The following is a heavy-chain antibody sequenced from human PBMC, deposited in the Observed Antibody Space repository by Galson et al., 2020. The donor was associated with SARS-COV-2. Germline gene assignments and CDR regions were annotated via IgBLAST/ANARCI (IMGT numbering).Heavy chain of an antibody. Sequence: LSLTCAASGFTFDDYAMHWVRQAPGQGLEWVSLISWDGGSTYYADSVKGRFTISRDNSKNSLYLQMNSLRAEDTALYYCAKDIGSCSSTSCYYYYYMDVWGKGTTVTVSS. CDR3: AKDIGSCSSTSCYYYYYMDV. V-gene: IGHV3-43D*03. CDR2: ISWDGGST. J-gene: IGHJ6*03. CDR1: GFTFDDYA. D-gene: IGHD2-2*01.